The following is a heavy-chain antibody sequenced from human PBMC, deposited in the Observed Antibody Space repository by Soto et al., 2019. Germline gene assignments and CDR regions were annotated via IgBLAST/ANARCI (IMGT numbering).Heavy chain of an antibody. Sequence: PSETLSLTCTVSGDSISGGASFWSWIRQPPGKGLEWIANVYYSGSSYYNPSLKSRLTISVDTTKNQFSLQLKSMTAADTAVYYCAKLYCTSSTCYFPGSFDPWGQGTLVTVSS. V-gene: IGHV4-31*03. CDR2: VYYSGSS. J-gene: IGHJ5*02. CDR3: AKLYCTSSTCYFPGSFDP. D-gene: IGHD2-2*01. CDR1: GDSISGGASF.